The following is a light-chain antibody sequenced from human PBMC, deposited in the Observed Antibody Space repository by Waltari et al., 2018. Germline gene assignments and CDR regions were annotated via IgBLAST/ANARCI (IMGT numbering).Light chain of an antibody. CDR2: AAS. J-gene: IGKJ2*03. CDR3: QQHNSHPYS. Sequence: DIQMTQSPSSLSASVGDRVTITCRASQTISSYLAWYQQKPGKVPKLLIYAASSLGSGGPSRFSGSGSGTEFTLTISSLQPEDFATYYCQQHNSHPYSFGQGTKVEIK. V-gene: IGKV1-17*03. CDR1: QTISSY.